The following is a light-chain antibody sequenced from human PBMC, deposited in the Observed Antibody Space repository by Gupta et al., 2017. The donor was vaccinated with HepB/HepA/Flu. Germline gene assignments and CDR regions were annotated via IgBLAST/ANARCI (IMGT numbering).Light chain of an antibody. CDR2: GAT. V-gene: IGKV3/OR2-268*01. Sequence: EIVMTQSPATLSLSLGERATLSCRASHSLSSSYLSWYQQKPRQAPRLLIYGATTRATGIPARFTGSGSGTDFTLTISSLQPEDFAVYYCQQDYNAWTFGQGTKVEIK. CDR3: QQDYNAWT. J-gene: IGKJ1*01. CDR1: HSLSSSY.